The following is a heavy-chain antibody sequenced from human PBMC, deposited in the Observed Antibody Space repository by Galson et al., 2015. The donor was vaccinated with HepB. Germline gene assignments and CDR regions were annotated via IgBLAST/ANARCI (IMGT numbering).Heavy chain of an antibody. J-gene: IGHJ6*03. D-gene: IGHD6-6*01. CDR2: INPESGVT. V-gene: IGHV1-2*04. CDR3: ARDRSSSSSYYHFYYMDL. CDR1: GYTFTDYY. Sequence: SVKVSCKASGYTFTDYYLHWVRQTPGQGLEWMGWINPESGVTNYAQKFQDWITMTRDTPISTAYLEVTSLRSDDPAIYYCARDRSSSSSYYHFYYMDLWGTGTTVTVSS.